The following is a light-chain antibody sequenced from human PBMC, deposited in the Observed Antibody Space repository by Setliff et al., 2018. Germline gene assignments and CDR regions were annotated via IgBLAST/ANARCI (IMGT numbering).Light chain of an antibody. J-gene: IGLJ2*01. CDR2: SNN. Sequence: VLTQPPSASGTPGQRVTISCSGSRSSIGSNAVNWYQLLPGTAPKFLMYSNNQRASGVPDRFSGSKSGTSASLAISGLQSEDEADYYCATWDDSLNGPVFGGGTKVTVL. CDR3: ATWDDSLNGPV. CDR1: RSSIGSNA. V-gene: IGLV1-44*01.